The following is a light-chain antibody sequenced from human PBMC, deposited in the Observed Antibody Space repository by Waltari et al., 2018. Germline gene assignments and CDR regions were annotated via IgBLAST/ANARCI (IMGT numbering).Light chain of an antibody. Sequence: DIQMTQSPTTLTASVGDRVHITCRASQSIGKNLAWYQQKPGKAPKLLIYEASNLERGVSSKISGSGSGTEFTLTISSLQPDDFATYYCQQYKSYPVTFGQGTRLQIK. J-gene: IGKJ5*01. V-gene: IGKV1-5*03. CDR1: QSIGKN. CDR2: EAS. CDR3: QQYKSYPVT.